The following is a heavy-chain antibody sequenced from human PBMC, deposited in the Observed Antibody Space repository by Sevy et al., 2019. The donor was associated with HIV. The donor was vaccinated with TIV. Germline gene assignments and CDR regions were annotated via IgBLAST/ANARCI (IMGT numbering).Heavy chain of an antibody. J-gene: IGHJ4*02. D-gene: IGHD3-10*01. CDR1: GYTFSGYY. V-gene: IGHV1-2*02. Sequence: ASVKVSCKASGYTFSGYYMHWVRQAPGQGLEWMGWINPNTGGTNYGQKFQGRVTLTGQTSIRAVYMELRRLRHDDTAWYYCARGGWLGEPAEYYFDYWGQGTLVTVSS. CDR3: ARGGWLGEPAEYYFDY. CDR2: INPNTGGT.